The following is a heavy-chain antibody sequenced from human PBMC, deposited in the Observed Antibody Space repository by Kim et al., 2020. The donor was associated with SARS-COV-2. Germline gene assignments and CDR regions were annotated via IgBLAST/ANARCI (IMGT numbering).Heavy chain of an antibody. V-gene: IGHV3-9*01. J-gene: IGHJ4*02. CDR3: AKDKGTSYEVLFDY. Sequence: DSVKVRFTISRDNAKNSLYLRMNSLRAEYTALYYCAKDKGTSYEVLFDYWGQGTLVTVSS. D-gene: IGHD5-12*01.